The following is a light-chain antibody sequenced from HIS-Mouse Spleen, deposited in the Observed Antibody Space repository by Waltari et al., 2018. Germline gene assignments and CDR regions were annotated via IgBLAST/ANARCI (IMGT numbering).Light chain of an antibody. CDR1: QSVLYSSNNKNY. CDR2: WAS. Sequence: DIVMTQSPDSLAVSLGERATINCKSSQSVLYSSNNKNYLAWYQQKPGQPPKLLIYWASTRESGVPDRFSGSGSGTDFTLTISSLQAEDVAVYYCQQDYSTTTFGQGTKVEIK. J-gene: IGKJ1*01. V-gene: IGKV4-1*01. CDR3: QQDYSTTT.